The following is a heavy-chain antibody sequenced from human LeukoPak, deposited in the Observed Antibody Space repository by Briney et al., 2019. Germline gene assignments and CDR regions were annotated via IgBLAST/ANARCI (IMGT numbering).Heavy chain of an antibody. CDR2: INPSGGST. CDR1: GYTFTSYY. J-gene: IGHJ4*02. CDR3: ARALYYYDSSGSLDY. D-gene: IGHD3-22*01. V-gene: IGHV1-46*01. Sequence: ASVKVSCKASGYTFTSYYMHWVRQAPGQGLGWMGIINPSGGSTSYAQKFQGRVTMTRDTSTSTVYMELSSLRSEDTAVYYCARALYYYDSSGSLDYWGQGTLVTVSS.